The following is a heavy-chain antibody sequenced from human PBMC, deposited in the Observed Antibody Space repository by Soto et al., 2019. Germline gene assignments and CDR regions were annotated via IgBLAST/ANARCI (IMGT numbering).Heavy chain of an antibody. Sequence: PGGSLRLSCAASGFTFSGSAMHWVRQASGKGLEWVGRIRSKANSYATAYAASVKGRFTISRDDSKNTAYLQMNSLKTEDTAVYYCTRHPYDSSGYEEPSAFDIWGQGTMVTVSS. D-gene: IGHD3-22*01. CDR1: GFTFSGSA. J-gene: IGHJ3*02. CDR3: TRHPYDSSGYEEPSAFDI. CDR2: IRSKANSYAT. V-gene: IGHV3-73*01.